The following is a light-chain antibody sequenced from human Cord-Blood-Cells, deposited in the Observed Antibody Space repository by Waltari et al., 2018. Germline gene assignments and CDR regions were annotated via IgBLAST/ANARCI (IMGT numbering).Light chain of an antibody. CDR3: QAWDSSTLYV. CDR2: QDS. CDR1: TSRAKH. J-gene: IGLJ1*01. V-gene: IGLV3-1*01. Sequence: SYELTQPPSVSVSPGQTATITCPGETSRAKHASWYRQKPGQSPVLVIYQDSKRPSGIPERFSGSNSGNTATLTISGTQAMDEADYYCQAWDSSTLYVFGTGTKVTVL.